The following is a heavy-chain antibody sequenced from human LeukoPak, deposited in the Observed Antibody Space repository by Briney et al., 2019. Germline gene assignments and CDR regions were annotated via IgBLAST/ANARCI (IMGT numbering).Heavy chain of an antibody. V-gene: IGHV3-11*01. CDR1: GFTFSDYY. J-gene: IGHJ3*02. D-gene: IGHD3-22*01. CDR3: ARDSTPLEYSSGYYPDASDI. Sequence: GGSLRLSCAASGFTFSDYYMSWIRQAPGKGLEWVSYISSSGSTIYYADSVKGRFTISRDNAKNSLYLQMNSLRAEDTAVYYCARDSTPLEYSSGYYPDASDIWGQGTMVTVSS. CDR2: ISSSGSTI.